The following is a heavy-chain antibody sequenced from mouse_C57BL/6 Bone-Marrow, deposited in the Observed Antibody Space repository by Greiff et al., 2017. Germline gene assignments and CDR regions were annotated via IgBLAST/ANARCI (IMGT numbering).Heavy chain of an antibody. CDR2: IDPANGNT. CDR1: GFNIKNTY. J-gene: IGHJ4*01. Sequence: EVMLVESVAELVRPGASVKLSCTASGFNIKNTYMHWVKQRPEQGLEWIGRIDPANGNTKYAPKFQGKATITADTSSNTAYLQLSSLTSEDTAIYYCASGVYYYYYYAMDYWGQGTSVTVSS. D-gene: IGHD1-1*01. CDR3: ASGVYYYYYYAMDY. V-gene: IGHV14-3*01.